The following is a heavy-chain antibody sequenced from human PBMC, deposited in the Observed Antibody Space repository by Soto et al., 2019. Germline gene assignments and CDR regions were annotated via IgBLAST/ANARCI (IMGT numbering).Heavy chain of an antibody. D-gene: IGHD2-21*02. J-gene: IGHJ4*02. CDR3: AREVVVTAYFDY. V-gene: IGHV1-69*13. Sequence: GASVKVSCKASGGTFSSYAISWVRQAPGQGLEWMGGIIPIFGTANYAQKFQGRVTITADESTSTAYMELSSLRSEDTAVYYCAREVVVTAYFDYWGQGTLVTVSS. CDR1: GGTFSSYA. CDR2: IIPIFGTA.